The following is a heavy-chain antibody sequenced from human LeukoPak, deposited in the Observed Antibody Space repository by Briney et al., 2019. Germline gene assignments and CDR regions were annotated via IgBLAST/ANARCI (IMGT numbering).Heavy chain of an antibody. CDR2: IYHSGST. Sequence: SETPSLTCAVSGGSISSSNWWSWVRQPPGKGLEWIGEIYHSGSTNYNPSLKSRVTISVGKSMNHFSLKLSSVTAADTAVYYCAREGYYWSGNYYNSNRFDPWGQETLVTVSS. J-gene: IGHJ5*02. D-gene: IGHD3-10*01. V-gene: IGHV4-4*02. CDR1: GGSISSSNW. CDR3: AREGYYWSGNYYNSNRFDP.